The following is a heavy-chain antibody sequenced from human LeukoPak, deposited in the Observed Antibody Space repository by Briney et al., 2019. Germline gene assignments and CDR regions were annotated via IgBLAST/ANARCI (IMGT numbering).Heavy chain of an antibody. CDR1: GFIFRNYA. CDR3: AKESGALGAPLYDY. D-gene: IGHD4/OR15-4a*01. V-gene: IGHV3-23*01. J-gene: IGHJ4*02. CDR2: ISDNGGGR. Sequence: GSLRFSCGASGFIFRNYAMSWVRQAPGEGLEWVSGISDNGGGRYYADSVKGRFTISRDNSKNMLYLQMNSLRAEDTGVYYCAKESGALGAPLYDYWGRGILVTASS.